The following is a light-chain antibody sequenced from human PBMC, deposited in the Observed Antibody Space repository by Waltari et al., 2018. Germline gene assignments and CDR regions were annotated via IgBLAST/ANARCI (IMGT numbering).Light chain of an antibody. J-gene: IGKJ1*01. CDR3: QQYNNWPLL. V-gene: IGKV3-15*01. CDR2: GAS. CDR1: QSISSN. Sequence: EIVMTQSPATLSVSPGERATLSSRASQSISSNLAWYQQKPGLAPRPLFYGASIRATGIPARFSGSGYGTEFTLTINSMQSEDFAVYYCQQYNNWPLLFGQGTKVEIK.